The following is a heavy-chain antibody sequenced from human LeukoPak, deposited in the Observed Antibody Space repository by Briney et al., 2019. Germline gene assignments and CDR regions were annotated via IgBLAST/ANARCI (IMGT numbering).Heavy chain of an antibody. J-gene: IGHJ5*02. V-gene: IGHV4-59*01. CDR3: ARDAQYYYGSGKGGFDP. CDR2: IYYSGST. Sequence: PSETLSLTCTVSGGSISSYYWSWIRQPPGKGLEWIGYIYYSGSTNYNPSLKSRVTISVDTSKNQFSLKLSSVTAADTAVYYCARDAQYYYGSGKGGFDPWGQGTLVTVSS. CDR1: GGSISSYY. D-gene: IGHD3-10*01.